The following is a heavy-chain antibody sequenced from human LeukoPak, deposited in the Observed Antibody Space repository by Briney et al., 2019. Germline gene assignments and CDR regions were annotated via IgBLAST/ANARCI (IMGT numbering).Heavy chain of an antibody. Sequence: GGSLRLSCAASGFTVSSNYMSGVRQAPGKGLEWVSVIYSGGSTYYADSVKGRFTISRDNSKNTLYLQMNSLRAEDTAVYYCARDRASLFRGYYYMDVWGKGTTVTVSS. CDR3: ARDRASLFRGYYYMDV. CDR1: GFTVSSNY. V-gene: IGHV3-66*02. CDR2: IYSGGST. D-gene: IGHD4/OR15-4a*01. J-gene: IGHJ6*03.